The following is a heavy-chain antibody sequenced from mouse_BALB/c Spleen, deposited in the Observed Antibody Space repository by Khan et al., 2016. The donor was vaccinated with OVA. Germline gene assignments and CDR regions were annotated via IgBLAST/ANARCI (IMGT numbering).Heavy chain of an antibody. D-gene: IGHD1-1*01. J-gene: IGHJ3*01. V-gene: IGHV1-84*02. CDR1: GYIFTDYY. Sequence: LQESGPELVKPGVSVKISCKASGYIFTDYYINWVKQKPGQGLEWIGWIYPGSGNTKYNENFKGKATLTVDTSSSTAYMQLSSLTSEDTAVYFCARGNYYGSTSWFGYWGQGTLVTVST. CDR2: IYPGSGNT. CDR3: ARGNYYGSTSWFGY.